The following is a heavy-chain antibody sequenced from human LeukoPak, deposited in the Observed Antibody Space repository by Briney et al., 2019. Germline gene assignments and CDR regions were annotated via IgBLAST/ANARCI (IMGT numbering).Heavy chain of an antibody. CDR2: IYHSGST. CDR1: GGSISSSNW. D-gene: IGHD3-22*01. Sequence: SETLSLTCAVSGGSISSSNWWSWVRQPPGKGLEWIGEIYHSGSTNYNPSLKSRVTISVDKSKNQFSLKLSSVTAADTAVYYCARGRYYYDSTPDYWGQGTLVTVSS. V-gene: IGHV4-4*02. J-gene: IGHJ4*02. CDR3: ARGRYYYDSTPDY.